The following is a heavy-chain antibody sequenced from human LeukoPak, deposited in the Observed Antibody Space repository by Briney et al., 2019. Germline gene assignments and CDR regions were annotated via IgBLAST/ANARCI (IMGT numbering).Heavy chain of an antibody. D-gene: IGHD2-21*02. CDR1: GFTFDDYA. J-gene: IGHJ4*02. CDR2: ISWNSGSI. Sequence: GGSLRLSCAASGFTFDDYAMHWVRQAPGKGLEWVSGISWNSGSIGYADSVKSRFTISRDNAKNSLYLQMNSLRAEDTALYYCANIGPYCGGDCGVWGQGTLVTVSS. V-gene: IGHV3-9*01. CDR3: ANIGPYCGGDCGV.